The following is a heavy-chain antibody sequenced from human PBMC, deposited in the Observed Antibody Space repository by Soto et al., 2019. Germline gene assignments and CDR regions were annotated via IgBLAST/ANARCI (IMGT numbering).Heavy chain of an antibody. Sequence: PSETLSLTCSVSGDSISNSSGGWIRQSPGKGLEWIGTIYSTENTYYHPSLLSRVTISVDTSKNQFSLKLSSVTAADTAVYYCARNYGPGYTFDYWGQGTLVTVSS. CDR2: IYSTENT. V-gene: IGHV4-38-2*01. CDR1: GDSISNSS. J-gene: IGHJ4*02. CDR3: ARNYGPGYTFDY. D-gene: IGHD3-10*01.